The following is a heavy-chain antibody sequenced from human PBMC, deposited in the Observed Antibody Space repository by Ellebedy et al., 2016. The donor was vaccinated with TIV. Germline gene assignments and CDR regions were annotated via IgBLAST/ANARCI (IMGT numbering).Heavy chain of an antibody. CDR3: ARRGSYGDYAVQVNSWFDR. CDR1: GFSFRSYW. Sequence: PGGSLRLSCAASGFSFRSYWMTWVRQAPGKGLQWVANIYQDGSVQYYVDSVKGRFTISRDNADNSLFLQMNSLRAGDTAVYYCARRGSYGDYAVQVNSWFDRWGRGTLVTVSS. J-gene: IGHJ5*02. D-gene: IGHD4-17*01. CDR2: IYQDGSVQ. V-gene: IGHV3-7*01.